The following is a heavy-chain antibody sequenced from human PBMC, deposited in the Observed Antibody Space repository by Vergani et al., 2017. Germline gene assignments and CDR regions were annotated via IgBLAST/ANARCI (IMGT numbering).Heavy chain of an antibody. CDR2: ISGSGGST. CDR3: AVTVKYVDTAKRPDY. J-gene: IGHJ4*02. V-gene: IGHV3-23*01. CDR1: GFTFSSYA. Sequence: EVQLLESGGGLVQPGGSLRLSCAASGFTFSSYAMSWVRQAPGKGLEWVSAISGSGGSTYYADSVKGRFTISRDNSKNTLYLKMNSLRAEDTAVYYCAVTVKYVDTAKRPDYWGQGTLVTVSS. D-gene: IGHD5-18*01.